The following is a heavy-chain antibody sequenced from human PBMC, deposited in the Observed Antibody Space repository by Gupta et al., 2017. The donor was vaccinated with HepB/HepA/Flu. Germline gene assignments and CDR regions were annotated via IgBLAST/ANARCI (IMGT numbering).Heavy chain of an antibody. D-gene: IGHD6-19*01. Sequence: EVQLVESGGGLVKPGGPLRLSCAASGFTFSSYYMNWVRQAPGKGLEWVSSISSSSTYIYYADSVKGRFTISRDNAKNSLYLQMNSLRAEDTAVYYCARDRAVAGVVDYWGQGTLVTVSS. CDR1: GFTFSSYY. CDR3: ARDRAVAGVVDY. J-gene: IGHJ4*02. V-gene: IGHV3-21*01. CDR2: ISSSSTYI.